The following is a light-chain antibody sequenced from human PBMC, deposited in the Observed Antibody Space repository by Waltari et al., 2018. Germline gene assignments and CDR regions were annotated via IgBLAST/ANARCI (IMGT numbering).Light chain of an antibody. CDR1: QRISNW. CDR3: QQYDSFPLT. CDR2: KAS. J-gene: IGKJ4*01. Sequence: DIQMTQSPSTLSASVGDRVTITCRASQRISNWLAWYQQKPGNAPKLLIYKASKLENGVPSRFSGSGSGTEFTLTISSLQPDDFAAYYCQQYDSFPLTFGGGTNVEV. V-gene: IGKV1-5*03.